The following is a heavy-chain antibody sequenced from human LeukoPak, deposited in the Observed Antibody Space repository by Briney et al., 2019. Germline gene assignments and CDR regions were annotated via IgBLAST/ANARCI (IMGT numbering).Heavy chain of an antibody. V-gene: IGHV3-48*03. CDR2: ISSSGSTI. D-gene: IGHD1-26*01. CDR3: AKARYSSSGSYCDY. J-gene: IGHJ4*02. Sequence: GGSLRLSCAASGFTFSSYEMNWVRQAPGKGLEWVSYISSSGSTIYYADSVKGRFTISRDNAKNSLYLQMNSLRAEDTAVYYCAKARYSSSGSYCDYWGQGTLVTVSS. CDR1: GFTFSSYE.